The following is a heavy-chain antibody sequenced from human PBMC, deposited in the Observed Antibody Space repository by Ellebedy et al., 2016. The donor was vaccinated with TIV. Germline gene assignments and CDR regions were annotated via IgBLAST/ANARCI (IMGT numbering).Heavy chain of an antibody. CDR2: ISPDGSGK. V-gene: IGHV3-30*18. Sequence: GGSLRLXCATSGFTFSDYGMHWVRQAPGKGLEWVAVISPDGSGKYYVDSVKGRFTISRDNSQKTLYLQMNSLRAEDTAVYYCAKESARDHRLRFLEWLFDYWGQGTLVTVSS. CDR1: GFTFSDYG. J-gene: IGHJ4*02. D-gene: IGHD3-3*01. CDR3: AKESARDHRLRFLEWLFDY.